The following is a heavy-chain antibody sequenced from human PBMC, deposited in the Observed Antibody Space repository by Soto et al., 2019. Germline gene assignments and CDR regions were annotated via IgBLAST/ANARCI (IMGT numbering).Heavy chain of an antibody. CDR2: INHSGST. CDR1: GGSFSGYY. Sequence: SETLSLTCAVYGGSFSGYYWSWIRQPPGKGLEWIGEINHSGSTNYNPSLKSRVTISVDTSKNQFSLKLSSVTAADTAVYYCVRRWYFDYWGQGTLVTVS. CDR3: VRRWYFDY. V-gene: IGHV4-34*01. J-gene: IGHJ4*02.